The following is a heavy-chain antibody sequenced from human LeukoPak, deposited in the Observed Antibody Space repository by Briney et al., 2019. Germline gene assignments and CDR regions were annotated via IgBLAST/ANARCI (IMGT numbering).Heavy chain of an antibody. J-gene: IGHJ4*02. Sequence: GASVKVSCKASGYTLTSYDINWVRQATGQGLEWMGWMNPNSGNTHYDQKFQGRVTMTRNTSISTAYMELSSLRSEDTAVYYCATRGATGLAWGQGTLVTVSS. CDR2: MNPNSGNT. CDR3: ATRGATGLA. V-gene: IGHV1-8*01. CDR1: GYTLTSYD. D-gene: IGHD4/OR15-4a*01.